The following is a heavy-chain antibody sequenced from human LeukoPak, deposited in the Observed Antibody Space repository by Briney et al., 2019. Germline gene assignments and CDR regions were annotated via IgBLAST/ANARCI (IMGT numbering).Heavy chain of an antibody. CDR3: AKDMGLRGYYYDSSGYYLSGYFDY. V-gene: IGHV3-9*01. CDR1: GFTFSSYA. D-gene: IGHD3-22*01. CDR2: ISWNSGSI. J-gene: IGHJ4*02. Sequence: GGSLRLSCAASGFTFSSYAMHWVRQAPGKGLEGVSGISWNSGSIGYADSVKGRFTISRDNAKNSLYLQMNSLRAEDTALYYCAKDMGLRGYYYDSSGYYLSGYFDYWGQGTLVTVSS.